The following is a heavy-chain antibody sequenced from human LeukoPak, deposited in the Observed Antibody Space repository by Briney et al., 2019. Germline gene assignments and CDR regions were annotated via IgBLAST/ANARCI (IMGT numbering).Heavy chain of an antibody. CDR2: ISSSSSTI. CDR3: ARVGAQWEWELWDSRKYYFDY. CDR1: GFTFSSYS. J-gene: IGHJ4*02. D-gene: IGHD1-26*01. V-gene: IGHV3-48*01. Sequence: GGSLRLSCAASGFTFSSYSMNWVRQAPGKGLEWVSYISSSSSTIYYADSVKGRFTISRDNAKNSLYLQMNSLRAEDTAVYYCARVGAQWEWELWDSRKYYFDYWGQGTLVTVSS.